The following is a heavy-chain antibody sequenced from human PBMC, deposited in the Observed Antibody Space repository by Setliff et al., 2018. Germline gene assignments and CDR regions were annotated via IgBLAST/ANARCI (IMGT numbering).Heavy chain of an antibody. CDR1: GYTLTELS. CDR3: ASHGGNSLSIYY. V-gene: IGHV1-24*01. Sequence: ASVKVSCKVSGYTLTELSIHWVRQAPGKGLEWMGGFDPEDSDTMLAQKFQGRFTMTQDTSTDTAYMELSSLRSEDTAVYYCASHGGNSLSIYYWGQGTLVTVSS. D-gene: IGHD2-21*02. CDR2: FDPEDSDT. J-gene: IGHJ4*02.